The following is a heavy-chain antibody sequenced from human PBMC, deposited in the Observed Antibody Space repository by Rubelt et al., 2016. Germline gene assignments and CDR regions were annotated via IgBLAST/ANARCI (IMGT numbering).Heavy chain of an antibody. Sequence: QVQLVQSGAEVKKPGASVKVSCKASGYTFTSYGISWVRQAPGQGLEWMGWISAYNGNTNYAQKLQGGGTTTTDTSTSTAYMELRSRRSDDTAVYYCARDRTWLVPGLDAFDIWGQGTMVTVSS. J-gene: IGHJ3*02. D-gene: IGHD6-19*01. CDR2: ISAYNGNT. CDR3: ARDRTWLVPGLDAFDI. V-gene: IGHV1-18*01. CDR1: GYTFTSYG.